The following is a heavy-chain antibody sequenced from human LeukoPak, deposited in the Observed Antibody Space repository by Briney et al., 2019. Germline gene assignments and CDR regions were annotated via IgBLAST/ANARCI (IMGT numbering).Heavy chain of an antibody. V-gene: IGHV3-74*01. CDR2: IRRDGGST. D-gene: IGHD1-14*01. J-gene: IGHJ6*02. CDR3: TRDWRNLGMDV. Sequence: GGSLRLSCAASGFTFSNFWMYWVRQVPGQGLVWVSRIRRDGGSTSYADSVKGRFTISRDNAKNTLYLQMNSLRVEDTAVYHCTRDWRNLGMDVWGQGTTVTVSS. CDR1: GFTFSNFW.